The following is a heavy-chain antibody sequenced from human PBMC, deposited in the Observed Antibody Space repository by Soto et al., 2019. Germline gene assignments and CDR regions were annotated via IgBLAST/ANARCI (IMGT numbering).Heavy chain of an antibody. CDR3: AKKSESSRWSRANWFDP. CDR2: ISGSGGST. J-gene: IGHJ5*02. V-gene: IGHV3-23*01. D-gene: IGHD6-13*01. CDR1: GFTSSSYA. Sequence: WGSLRLSCAPSGFTSSSYAMSWVRHAPGKGLEWVSAISGSGGSTYYADSVKGRFTISRDNSKNTLYLQLNSLRAEDTAVYYCAKKSESSRWSRANWFDPWGQGT.